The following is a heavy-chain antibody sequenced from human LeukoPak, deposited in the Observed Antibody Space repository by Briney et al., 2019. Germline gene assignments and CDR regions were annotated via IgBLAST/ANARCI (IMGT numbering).Heavy chain of an antibody. Sequence: PSETLSLTCTVYGGSVSCGGYAWSWIRQPPGKGLEWIEDIYYSGSTNYNPSLKSRVTISVDTSRSQFSLNLNSVTAADTAVYYCASHNYYGSGRYYFYYWGQGTLVTVSS. CDR3: ASHNYYGSGRYYFYY. J-gene: IGHJ4*02. V-gene: IGHV4-61*08. D-gene: IGHD3-10*01. CDR2: IYYSGST. CDR1: GGSVSCGGYA.